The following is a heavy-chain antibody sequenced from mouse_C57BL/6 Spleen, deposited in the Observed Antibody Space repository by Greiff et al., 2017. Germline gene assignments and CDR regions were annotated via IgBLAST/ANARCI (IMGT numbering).Heavy chain of an antibody. D-gene: IGHD4-1*01. CDR1: GYAFSSSW. Sequence: VQLQQSGPELVKPGASVKISCKASGYAFSSSWMNWVQQRPGKGLEWLGRIYPGDGDTNYNGKFKGKATLTVVKSSSTAYMPLSSLASEDSAVYFCALLTRTRDYFDYWGQGTTLTVAS. V-gene: IGHV1-82*01. CDR2: IYPGDGDT. CDR3: ALLTRTRDYFDY. J-gene: IGHJ2*01.